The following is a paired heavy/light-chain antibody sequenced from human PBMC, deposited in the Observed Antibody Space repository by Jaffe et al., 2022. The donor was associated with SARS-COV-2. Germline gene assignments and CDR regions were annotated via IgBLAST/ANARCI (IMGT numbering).Light chain of an antibody. CDR1: SSNIANNY. CDR2: RNN. CDR3: AAWDDSLSGRV. J-gene: IGLJ3*02. V-gene: IGLV1-47*01. Sequence: QSVLTQPPSASGTPGQRVTISCSGSSSNIANNYVYWYQHLPGTAPKLLIYRNNQRPSGVPDRFSGSKSGTSASLAISGLRSEDEADYYCAAWDDSLSGRVFGGGTKLTVL.
Heavy chain of an antibody. CDR1: GDSINSGGYY. CDR3: ASGRAADGFDP. CDR2: ISYSGST. J-gene: IGHJ5*02. Sequence: QVQLQESGPGLVKPSQTLSLTCTVSGDSINSGGYYWSWIRQHPGKGLEWVGCISYSGSTYYNPSLKSRVTISVDTSKNQFSLRLSSVTAADTAVYYCASGRAADGFDPWGQGTLVTVSS. V-gene: IGHV4-31*03. D-gene: IGHD1-1*01.